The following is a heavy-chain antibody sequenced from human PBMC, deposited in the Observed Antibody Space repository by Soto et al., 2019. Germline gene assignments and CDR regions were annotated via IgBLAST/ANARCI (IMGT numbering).Heavy chain of an antibody. CDR3: ARYPVEVVPDAKTLYYYYYYYMDV. V-gene: IGHV1-8*01. J-gene: IGHJ6*03. D-gene: IGHD2-2*01. CDR1: GYTFTSYD. CDR2: MNPNSGNT. Sequence: ASVKVSCNASGYTFTSYDINWVRQATGQGLEWMGWMNPNSGNTGYAQKFQGRVTMTRNTSISTAYMELSSLRSEDTAVYYCARYPVEVVPDAKTLYYYYYYYMDVWGKGTTVNVSS.